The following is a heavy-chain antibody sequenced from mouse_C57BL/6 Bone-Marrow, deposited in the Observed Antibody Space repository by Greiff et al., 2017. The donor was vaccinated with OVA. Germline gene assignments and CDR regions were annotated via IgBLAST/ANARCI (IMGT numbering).Heavy chain of an antibody. CDR2: IRSKSSNYAT. J-gene: IGHJ1*03. CDR1: GFTFNTYA. D-gene: IGHD4-1*01. Sequence: EVQLQESGGGLVQPKGSLKLSCAASGFTFNTYAMHWVRQAPGQGLEWVARIRSKSSNYATYYADSVKDRFTISRDDSQSRLYLQMNNLKTEDTAMYYCVREGSGGGYVDVWGTGTTVTVSS. V-gene: IGHV10-3*01. CDR3: VREGSGGGYVDV.